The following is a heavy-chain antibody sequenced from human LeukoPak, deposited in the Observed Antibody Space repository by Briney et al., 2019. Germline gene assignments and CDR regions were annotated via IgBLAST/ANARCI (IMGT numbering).Heavy chain of an antibody. Sequence: VASVKVSCKASGYTFTGYYMHWVRQAPGQGLEWMGWINPNSGGTNYAQKFQGRVTMTRDTSISTAYMELSRLRSDDTAVYYCARELGGWSAENFDYWGQGTLVTVSS. CDR2: INPNSGGT. CDR3: ARELGGWSAENFDY. D-gene: IGHD6-19*01. CDR1: GYTFTGYY. V-gene: IGHV1-2*02. J-gene: IGHJ4*02.